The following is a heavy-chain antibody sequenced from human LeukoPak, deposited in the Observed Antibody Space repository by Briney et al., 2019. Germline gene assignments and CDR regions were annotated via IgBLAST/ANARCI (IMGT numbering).Heavy chain of an antibody. J-gene: IGHJ4*02. CDR1: GFTFSSYS. V-gene: IGHV3-21*01. Sequence: GGSLRLSCAASGFTFSSYSMNWVRQAPGKGLEWVSSISSSSSYIYYADSVKGRFTISRDNAKNSLYLQMNSLRAEDTAVYYCARVAYSSSWFLDYWGQGTLVTVSS. CDR2: ISSSSSYI. CDR3: ARVAYSSSWFLDY. D-gene: IGHD6-13*01.